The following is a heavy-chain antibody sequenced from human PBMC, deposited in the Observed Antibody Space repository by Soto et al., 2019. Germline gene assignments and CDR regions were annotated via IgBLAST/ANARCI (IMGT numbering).Heavy chain of an antibody. D-gene: IGHD3-10*01. V-gene: IGHV2-5*02. J-gene: IGHJ4*02. CDR1: GFSLNTDGEG. CDR2: IYWDDDE. CDR3: AHSRNLITEDAQVGDFDY. Sequence: QITLKESGPTQVKPTQTLTLTCSFSGFSLNTDGEGVGWVRQPPGEALEWLALIYWDDDERCSLSLKTRLPITKDPSKNQVVPIMTNMDPVNTATYYCAHSRNLITEDAQVGDFDYWGQGTLVTVSS.